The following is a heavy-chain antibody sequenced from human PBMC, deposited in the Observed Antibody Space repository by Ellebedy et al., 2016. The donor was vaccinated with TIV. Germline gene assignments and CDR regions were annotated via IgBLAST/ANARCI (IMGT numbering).Heavy chain of an antibody. CDR3: ARVGSGWYYLDK. J-gene: IGHJ4*02. Sequence: GGSLRLSCAASGLTFSRHGMNWVRQAPGRGLDWVSFIRFDESKKQYADSVKGRFTISRDNSKNTLYLQMNSLTAEDTAVYYCARVGSGWYYLDKWGQGTLVTVSS. CDR2: IRFDESKK. V-gene: IGHV3-30*02. CDR1: GLTFSRHG. D-gene: IGHD6-19*01.